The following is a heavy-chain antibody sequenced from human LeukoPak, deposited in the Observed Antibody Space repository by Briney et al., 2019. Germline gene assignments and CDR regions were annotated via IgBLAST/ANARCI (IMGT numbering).Heavy chain of an antibody. Sequence: GGSLRLSCAASGFTFSSYAMSWVRQAPGKGLEWVSAISGSGGSTYYADSVKGWFTISRDTSKNTLYLQMNRLRAEDTAVYYCAKGRYSGSYYNWFDPWGQGTLVTVSS. J-gene: IGHJ5*02. CDR1: GFTFSSYA. D-gene: IGHD1-26*01. V-gene: IGHV3-23*01. CDR2: ISGSGGST. CDR3: AKGRYSGSYYNWFDP.